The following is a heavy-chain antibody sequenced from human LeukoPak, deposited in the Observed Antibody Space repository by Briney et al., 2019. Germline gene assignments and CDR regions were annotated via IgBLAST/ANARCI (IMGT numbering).Heavy chain of an antibody. Sequence: GGSLRLSCAASGFTFSSYVMSWVRQAPGKGLEWVSAISGSGGSTYYADSVKGRFTISRDNSKNTLYLQMNSLRAEDTAVYYCAKRKYYYDSSGYYYYFDSWGQGTLVTVSS. CDR1: GFTFSSYV. D-gene: IGHD3-22*01. CDR2: ISGSGGST. J-gene: IGHJ4*02. V-gene: IGHV3-23*01. CDR3: AKRKYYYDSSGYYYYFDS.